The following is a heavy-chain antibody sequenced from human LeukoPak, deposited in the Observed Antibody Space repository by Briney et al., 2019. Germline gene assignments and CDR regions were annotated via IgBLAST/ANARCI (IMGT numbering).Heavy chain of an antibody. D-gene: IGHD4-11*01. CDR3: AGTTTVITLTAFDY. J-gene: IGHJ3*01. CDR1: GFTVSSNY. CDR2: IYSGGST. V-gene: IGHV3-53*01. Sequence: GGSLRLSCAVSGFTVSSNYMSWVRQAPGKGLEWVSIIYSGGSTDYADSVKGRFTISRDNSKNTLYFQMKSLRAEDTAVYYCAGTTTVITLTAFDYWGQGTMVTVSS.